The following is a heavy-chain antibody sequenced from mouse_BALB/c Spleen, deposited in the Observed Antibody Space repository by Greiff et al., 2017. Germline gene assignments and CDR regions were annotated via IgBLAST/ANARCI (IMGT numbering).Heavy chain of an antibody. V-gene: IGHV1-20*02. D-gene: IGHD2-1*01. CDR1: GYSFTGYF. J-gene: IGHJ3*01. CDR2: INPYNGDT. Sequence: EVKLMESGPELVKPGASVKISCKASGYSFTGYFMNWVMQSHGKSLEWIGRINPYNGDTFYNQKFKGKATLTVDKSSSTAHMELRSLASEDSAVYYCARDGNAWFAYWGQGTLVTVSA. CDR3: ARDGNAWFAY.